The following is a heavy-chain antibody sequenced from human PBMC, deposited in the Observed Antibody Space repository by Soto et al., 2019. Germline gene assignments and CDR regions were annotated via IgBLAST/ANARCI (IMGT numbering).Heavy chain of an antibody. CDR3: ARDGREASGMDV. CDR2: IYYRGST. CDR1: GGSISSHY. D-gene: IGHD1-26*01. Sequence: QVQLQESGPGLVRPSETLSLTCTVSGGSISSHYWSWVRQAPGKGLEWIGHIYYRGSTNYNPSLRSRSTISVDASKSQFSLKLNSVTTADTAVYYCARDGREASGMDVWGQATKVTVSS. V-gene: IGHV4-59*11. J-gene: IGHJ6*02.